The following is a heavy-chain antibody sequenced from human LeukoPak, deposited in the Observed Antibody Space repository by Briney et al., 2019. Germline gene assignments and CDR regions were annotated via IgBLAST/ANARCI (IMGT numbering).Heavy chain of an antibody. CDR1: GGSISSGSYY. Sequence: PSQTLSLTCTVSGGSISSGSYYWSWIRQPAGKGLEWIGRIYTSGSTNYNPSLKSRVTISVDTSKNQFSLKLSSVTAADTAVYYCARAPIYDFWSGYSYMDVWGKGTTVTVSS. V-gene: IGHV4-61*02. J-gene: IGHJ6*03. D-gene: IGHD3-3*01. CDR2: IYTSGST. CDR3: ARAPIYDFWSGYSYMDV.